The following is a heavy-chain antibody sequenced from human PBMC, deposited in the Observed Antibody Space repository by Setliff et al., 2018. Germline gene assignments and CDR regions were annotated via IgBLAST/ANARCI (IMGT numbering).Heavy chain of an antibody. J-gene: IGHJ6*03. D-gene: IGHD3-3*01. Sequence: PSETLSLTCTVSGDSISRAMYYWSWLRQSAGKGLECIGRIYTDGSTKYNPSLNSRVTLLIDTAKNQISLRLSSVTAADTAVYFCARVTGFSYMDVWGKGTTVTV. CDR2: IYTDGST. CDR1: GDSISRAMYY. CDR3: ARVTGFSYMDV. V-gene: IGHV4-61*02.